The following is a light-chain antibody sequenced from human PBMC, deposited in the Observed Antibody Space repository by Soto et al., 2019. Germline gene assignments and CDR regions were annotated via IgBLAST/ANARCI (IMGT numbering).Light chain of an antibody. CDR3: QQYNDNWT. CDR2: KAS. J-gene: IGKJ1*01. CDR1: QSISSW. Sequence: DIQMTQSPSTLSASVGDRVTITCRASQSISSWLAWYQQKPGTAPKLLIYKASTLQSGVPSRFSGSGFGTDFTLTITSLQPDDSATYYCQQYNDNWTFGQGTKV. V-gene: IGKV1-5*03.